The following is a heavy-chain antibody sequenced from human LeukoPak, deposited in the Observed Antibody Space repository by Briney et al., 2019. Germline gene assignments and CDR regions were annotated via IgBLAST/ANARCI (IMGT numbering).Heavy chain of an antibody. J-gene: IGHJ4*02. D-gene: IGHD1-26*01. CDR2: IRYDGSNK. Sequence: PGGSLRLSCAASGFTFSSYGMHWVRQAPGKGLEWVAFIRYDGSNKYYADSVKGRFTISRDNSKNTLYLQMNSLRAEDTAVYYCAKDVNSGSYPNYFDYWGQGTLVTVSS. V-gene: IGHV3-30*02. CDR3: AKDVNSGSYPNYFDY. CDR1: GFTFSSYG.